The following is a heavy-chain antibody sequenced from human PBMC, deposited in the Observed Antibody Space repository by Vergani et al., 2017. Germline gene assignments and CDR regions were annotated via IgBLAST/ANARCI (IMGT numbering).Heavy chain of an antibody. D-gene: IGHD5-12*01. CDR3: ARAGYSGYDPPYYYYYYYMDV. CDR1: GFTFSSYW. CDR2: IKQDGSEK. Sequence: EVQLLESGGGLVQPGGSLRLSCAASGFTFSSYWMSWVRQAPGKGLEWVANIKQDGSEKYYVDSVKGRFTISRDNAKNSLYLQMNSLRAEDTAVYYCARAGYSGYDPPYYYYYYYMDVWGKGTTVTVSS. J-gene: IGHJ6*03. V-gene: IGHV3-7*01.